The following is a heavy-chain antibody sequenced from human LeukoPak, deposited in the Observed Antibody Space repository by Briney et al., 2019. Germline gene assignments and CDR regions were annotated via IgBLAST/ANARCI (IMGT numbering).Heavy chain of an antibody. J-gene: IGHJ4*02. CDR2: IYSGGST. Sequence: PGGSLRLSCAASGFTVSSNYMSWVRQAPGKGLEWVSVIYSGGSTYYADSVKGRFTISRDNSKNTLYLQMNSLRAEDTAVYYCARLPRYCSSTSCYKVYWGQGTLVTVSS. V-gene: IGHV3-53*01. CDR3: ARLPRYCSSTSCYKVY. CDR1: GFTVSSNY. D-gene: IGHD2-2*02.